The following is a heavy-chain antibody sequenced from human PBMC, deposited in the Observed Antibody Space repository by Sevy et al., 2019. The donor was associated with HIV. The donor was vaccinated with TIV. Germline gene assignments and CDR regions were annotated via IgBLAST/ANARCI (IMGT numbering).Heavy chain of an antibody. CDR2: IYHRGST. D-gene: IGHD6-6*01. CDR1: GYSISSGYY. Sequence: SETLSLTCTVSGYSISSGYYSGWIRQPPGKGLEWIGSIYHRGSTYYNPSLKSRVTISVDTSKNQFSLKLSSVTAADTAVYYCARGYSSSSRDFDYWGQGTLVTVSS. CDR3: ARGYSSSSRDFDY. V-gene: IGHV4-38-2*02. J-gene: IGHJ4*02.